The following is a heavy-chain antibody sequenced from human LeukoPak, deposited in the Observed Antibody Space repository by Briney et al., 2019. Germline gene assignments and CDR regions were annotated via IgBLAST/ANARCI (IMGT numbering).Heavy chain of an antibody. Sequence: GGSLRLSCAASGFTFSSYWMHWVRQAPGKGLVWVSRINSDGSSTSYADSVKGRFTISRDNAKNTLYLQMNSLRAEDTAVYYCARGDTQLWDYGMDVWSQGTTVTVSS. V-gene: IGHV3-74*01. CDR1: GFTFSSYW. J-gene: IGHJ6*02. CDR2: INSDGSST. D-gene: IGHD5-18*01. CDR3: ARGDTQLWDYGMDV.